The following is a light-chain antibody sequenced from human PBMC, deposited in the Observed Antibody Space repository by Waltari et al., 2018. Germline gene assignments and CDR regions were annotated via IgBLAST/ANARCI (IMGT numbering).Light chain of an antibody. Sequence: QSALTQPASVSGSPGQSIPISCTGNSSDVGGYNYVSWYQQHPGKAPKLMIYEVSNRPSGLSNRFSGSKSGNTASLTIAGLQAEDEADYYCSSYTTSSTVVFGGGTKLTVL. CDR3: SSYTTSSTVV. CDR1: SSDVGGYNY. J-gene: IGLJ3*02. V-gene: IGLV2-14*01. CDR2: EVS.